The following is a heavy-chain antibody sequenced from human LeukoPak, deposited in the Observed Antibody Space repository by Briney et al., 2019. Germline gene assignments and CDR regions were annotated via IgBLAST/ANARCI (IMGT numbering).Heavy chain of an antibody. CDR1: GFTVSRYY. D-gene: IGHD1-1*01. Sequence: PGGSLRLSCAASGFTVSRYYMNWVRQAPGKGLEWVSIIYSGGRTYYADSVKGRFTISRDNSKNILYLQMNSLRAEDTAVYYCARGTSGTTAYYYYMDVWGKGTTVTISS. V-gene: IGHV3-53*01. CDR3: ARGTSGTTAYYYYMDV. CDR2: IYSGGRT. J-gene: IGHJ6*03.